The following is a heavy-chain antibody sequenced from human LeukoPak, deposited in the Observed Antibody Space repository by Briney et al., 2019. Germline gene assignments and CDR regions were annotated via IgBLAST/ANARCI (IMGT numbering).Heavy chain of an antibody. D-gene: IGHD6-13*01. J-gene: IGHJ4*02. CDR1: GYTFTGYY. V-gene: IGHV1-46*01. Sequence: ASVKVSCKASGYTFTGYYMHWVRQAPGQGLEWMGIINPSGGSTSYAQKFQGRVTMTRDMSTSTVYMELSSLRSEDTAVYYCASLGSSWSPPFDYWGQGTLVTVSS. CDR3: ASLGSSWSPPFDY. CDR2: INPSGGST.